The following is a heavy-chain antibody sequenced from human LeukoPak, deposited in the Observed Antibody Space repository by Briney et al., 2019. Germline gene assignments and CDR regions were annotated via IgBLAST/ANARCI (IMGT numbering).Heavy chain of an antibody. D-gene: IGHD1-26*01. Sequence: SETLSLTCTVSGVSISSSNSYWGWIRQPPGKGLEWIGSIYYSGNTYYNASLKSQVTISIETSKNQISLRLNSVTAADTAIYYCAKSGGYGLIDYWGQGTLVTVSS. V-gene: IGHV4-39*01. CDR2: IYYSGNT. CDR3: AKSGGYGLIDY. CDR1: GVSISSSNSY. J-gene: IGHJ4*02.